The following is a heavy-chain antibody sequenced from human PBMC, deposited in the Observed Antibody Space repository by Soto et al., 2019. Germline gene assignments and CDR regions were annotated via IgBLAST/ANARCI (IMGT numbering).Heavy chain of an antibody. D-gene: IGHD6-19*01. J-gene: IGHJ4*02. V-gene: IGHV1-2*04. CDR3: ARGGHSSGWFLNYFDY. Sequence: ASVKVSCKASGYTFTDYYIHWVRQAPGQGLEWMGGINPNSGGTNYARKFQGWVTLTTDTSISAAYLDLGRQTSDDTAVYYCARGGHSSGWFLNYFDYWGQGTLVTVS. CDR2: INPNSGGT. CDR1: GYTFTDYY.